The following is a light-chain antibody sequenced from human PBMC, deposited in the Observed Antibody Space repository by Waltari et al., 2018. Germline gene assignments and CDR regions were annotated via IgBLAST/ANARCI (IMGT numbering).Light chain of an antibody. J-gene: IGLJ2*01. Sequence: QSVLTQPPSASGTPGQRVTISCSGSSSNIGGNTVNWYQQLPGTAPKLMIYEVRFRPSGVSNRFAGSKSGNTASLTISGLQAEDEADYYCSSYSTSSTLVVFGGGTKLTVL. CDR3: SSYSTSSTLVV. CDR2: EVR. V-gene: IGLV1-44*01. CDR1: SSNIGGNT.